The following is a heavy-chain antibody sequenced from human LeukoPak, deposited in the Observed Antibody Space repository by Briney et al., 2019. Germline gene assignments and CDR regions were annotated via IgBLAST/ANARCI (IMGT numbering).Heavy chain of an antibody. J-gene: IGHJ4*02. Sequence: GGSLRLSCAASGFTFSSFGMHWVRQAPDKGLEWLAVIWYDGSNKYYADSVKGRFTISRDNSKNTLYLQMNSLRAEDTAVYYCARLYSSSWYGFLYYWGQGTLVTVSS. CDR1: GFTFSSFG. CDR2: IWYDGSNK. V-gene: IGHV3-33*01. D-gene: IGHD6-13*01. CDR3: ARLYSSSWYGFLYY.